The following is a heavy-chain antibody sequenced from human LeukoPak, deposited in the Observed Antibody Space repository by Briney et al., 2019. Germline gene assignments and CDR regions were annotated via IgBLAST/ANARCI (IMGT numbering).Heavy chain of an antibody. J-gene: IGHJ5*02. CDR2: IGGSGVNT. CDR3: AKGMSGSNPYNWIDP. V-gene: IGHV3-23*01. CDR1: GLTFSNYA. D-gene: IGHD1-26*01. Sequence: GGSLRLSCAASGLTFSNYAMSWVRQAPGKGLEWVSVIGGSGVNTYYADSVKGRFTISRDNSKNTLFLQMNSLRAEDTAVYYCAKGMSGSNPYNWIDPWGQGTLVTVSS.